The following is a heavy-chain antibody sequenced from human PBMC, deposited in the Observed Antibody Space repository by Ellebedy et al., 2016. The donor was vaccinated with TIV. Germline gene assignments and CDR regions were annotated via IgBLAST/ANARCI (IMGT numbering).Heavy chain of an antibody. Sequence: GESLKISCAASGFTFSNYAMSWVRQAPGKGLEWVSDFFSYDGSTHYADSVKGRFTISRDNSKNTLYLQMSSLRAEDTAVYYCAKDLAAGTTLRLDYWGQGTLVTVSS. CDR1: GFTFSNYA. CDR3: AKDLAAGTTLRLDY. CDR2: FFSYDGST. D-gene: IGHD1-1*01. V-gene: IGHV3-23*01. J-gene: IGHJ4*02.